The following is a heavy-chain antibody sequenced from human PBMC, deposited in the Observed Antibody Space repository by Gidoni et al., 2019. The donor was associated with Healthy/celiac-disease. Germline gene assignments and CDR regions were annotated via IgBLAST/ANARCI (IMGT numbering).Heavy chain of an antibody. CDR1: GFTFDDYA. CDR3: ANVVAGFYYFDY. CDR2: ISWNSGSI. J-gene: IGHJ4*02. Sequence: EVQLVESGGGLVQPGRSLRLSCAASGFTFDDYAMHWVRQAPGKGLEWVSGISWNSGSIGYADSVKGRFTISRDNVKNSLYLQMNSLRAEDTALYYCANVVAGFYYFDYWGQGTLVTVSS. V-gene: IGHV3-9*01. D-gene: IGHD6-19*01.